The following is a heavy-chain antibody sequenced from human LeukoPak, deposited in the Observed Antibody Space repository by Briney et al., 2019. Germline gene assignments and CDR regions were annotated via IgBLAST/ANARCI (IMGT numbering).Heavy chain of an antibody. CDR1: GFTFSSYG. CDR2: ISYDGSNK. CDR3: AKKSGGNSGRYFDY. J-gene: IGHJ4*02. D-gene: IGHD4-23*01. Sequence: GGSLRLSCAASGFTFSSYGVHWVRQAPGKGLEWVAVISYDGSNKYYADSVKGRFTISRDNSKNTLYLQMNSLRAEDTAVYYCAKKSGGNSGRYFDYWGQGTLVTVSS. V-gene: IGHV3-30*18.